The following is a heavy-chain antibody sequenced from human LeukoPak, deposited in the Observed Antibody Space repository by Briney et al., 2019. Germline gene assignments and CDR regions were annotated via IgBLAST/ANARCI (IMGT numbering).Heavy chain of an antibody. CDR1: GYTFTSYG. Sequence: ASVKVSCKASGYTFTSYGISWVRQAPGQGLEWVGIINPSSGSTTYAQKFQGRVTMTRDTSTSTVYMELSSLRSEDTAVYYCARTIDPWGQGTLVTVSS. CDR2: INPSSGST. CDR3: ARTIDP. J-gene: IGHJ5*02. V-gene: IGHV1-46*01. D-gene: IGHD4-11*01.